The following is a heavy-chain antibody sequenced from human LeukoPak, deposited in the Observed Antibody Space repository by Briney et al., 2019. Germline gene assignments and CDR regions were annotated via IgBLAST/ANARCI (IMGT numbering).Heavy chain of an antibody. CDR2: IYYSGST. V-gene: IGHV4-39*01. CDR1: GGSISSSSYY. J-gene: IGHJ2*01. Sequence: SETLSLTCTVSGGSISSSSYYWGWIRQPPGKGLEWIGSIYYSGSTYYNPSLKSRVTISVDTSKNQFSLKLSSVTAADTAVYYCASPPPRGYFDWLPGRRWYFDLWGRGTLVSVSS. D-gene: IGHD3-9*01. CDR3: ASPPPRGYFDWLPGRRWYFDL.